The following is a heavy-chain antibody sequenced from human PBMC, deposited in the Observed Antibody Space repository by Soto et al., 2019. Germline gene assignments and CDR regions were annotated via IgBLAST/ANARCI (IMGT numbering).Heavy chain of an antibody. D-gene: IGHD2-15*01. CDR2: ISAYNGNT. CDR1: GYTFTSYG. J-gene: IGHJ1*01. V-gene: IGHV1-18*01. CDR3: ARDPCSGGSCYTAPEYFQH. Sequence: QVQLVQSGAEVKKPGASVKVSCKASGYTFTSYGISWVRQAPGQGLEWMGWISAYNGNTNYAQKLQGRVTMTTDTSTSTAYMELRSLRSDDTALYYCARDPCSGGSCYTAPEYFQHWGQGTLVTVSS.